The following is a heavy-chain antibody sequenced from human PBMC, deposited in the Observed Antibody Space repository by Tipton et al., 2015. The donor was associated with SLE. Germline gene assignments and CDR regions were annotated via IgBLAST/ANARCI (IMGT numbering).Heavy chain of an antibody. D-gene: IGHD3-10*02. CDR3: ARRRSETGLFSKRGWFDP. V-gene: IGHV3-7*01. CDR1: GFTFSSYW. Sequence: SLRLSCAASGFTFSSYWMSWVRQAPGKGLEWVANINQDGGEKYYVDSVKGRFTISRDNAKSSLYLQMNSLRAADTAVYYCARRRSETGLFSKRGWFDPWGQGTLVTVSS. CDR2: INQDGGEK. J-gene: IGHJ5*02.